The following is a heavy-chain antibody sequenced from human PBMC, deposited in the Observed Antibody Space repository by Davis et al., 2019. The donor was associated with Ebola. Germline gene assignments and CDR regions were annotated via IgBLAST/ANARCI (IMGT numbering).Heavy chain of an antibody. CDR1: GGSIRGYY. D-gene: IGHD5-18*01. CDR3: ARHGYDHRGVYFFEY. V-gene: IGHV4-59*08. CDR2: VFDSGST. Sequence: SETLSLTCTVSGGSIRGYYWSWMRQPPGKGLEWIGYVFDSGSTEYDPFFESRVILSVDTSKDQLFLRLSSVTAADTAVYYCARHGYDHRGVYFFEYWGRGTLVTVSS. J-gene: IGHJ4*02.